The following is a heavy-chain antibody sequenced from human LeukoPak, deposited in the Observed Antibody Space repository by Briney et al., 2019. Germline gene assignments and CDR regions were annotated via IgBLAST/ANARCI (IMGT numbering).Heavy chain of an antibody. J-gene: IGHJ4*02. CDR3: ARVSVEMATPFDY. D-gene: IGHD5-24*01. Sequence: GASVKVSCKASGGTFSSYAISWVRQAPGQGLEWMGGIIPIFGTANYAQKFQGRVTITADESTSTAYMELSSLRSEDTAVYYCARVSVEMATPFDYWGQGTLVTVSS. CDR1: GGTFSSYA. V-gene: IGHV1-69*13. CDR2: IIPIFGTA.